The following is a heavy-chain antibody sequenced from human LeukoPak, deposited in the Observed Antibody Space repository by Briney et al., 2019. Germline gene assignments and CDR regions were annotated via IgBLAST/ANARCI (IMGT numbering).Heavy chain of an antibody. V-gene: IGHV1-18*04. CDR3: AREGSGWYGNFDY. J-gene: IGHJ4*02. CDR1: GYTVITHY. Sequence: ASVKVSCKASGYTVITHYIHWVRQAPGQGLEWMGWITTNNGNTNYAQKLQGRVTMTTDTSTSTAYMELRSLRSDDTAVYYCAREGSGWYGNFDYWGQGTLVTVSS. CDR2: ITTNNGNT. D-gene: IGHD6-19*01.